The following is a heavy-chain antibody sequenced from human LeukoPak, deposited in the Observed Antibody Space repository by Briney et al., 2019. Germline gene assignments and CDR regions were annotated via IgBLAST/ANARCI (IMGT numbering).Heavy chain of an antibody. CDR2: INHSGST. V-gene: IGHV4-34*01. CDR3: ARRFGYCSGGSCYYFDY. D-gene: IGHD2-15*01. CDR1: GGSFSGYY. Sequence: KPSETLSLTCAVYGGSFSGYYWSWIRQPPGKGLEWIGEINHSGSTNYNPSLKSRVTISVDTSKNQFSLKLSSVTAADTAVYYCARRFGYCSGGSCYYFDYWGQGTLVTVSS. J-gene: IGHJ4*02.